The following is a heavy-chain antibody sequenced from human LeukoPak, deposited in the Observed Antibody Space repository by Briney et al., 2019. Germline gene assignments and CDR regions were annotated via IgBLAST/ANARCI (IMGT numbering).Heavy chain of an antibody. CDR3: ARGLSGYRFSCDY. D-gene: IGHD5-12*01. CDR2: IWYDGSNK. Sequence: GGSLTLSCAASGFTFSSYGMHWVRQAPGKGLEWVAVIWYDGSNKYYADSVKGRFTISRDNSKNTLYLQMNSLRAEDTAVYYCARGLSGYRFSCDYWGQGTLVTVSS. V-gene: IGHV3-33*01. J-gene: IGHJ4*02. CDR1: GFTFSSYG.